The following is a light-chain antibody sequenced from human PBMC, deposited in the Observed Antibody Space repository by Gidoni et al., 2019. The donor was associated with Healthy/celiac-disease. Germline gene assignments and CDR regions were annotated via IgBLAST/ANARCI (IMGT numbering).Light chain of an antibody. Sequence: SSELTQDPAVSVALGQTVRTTCQGDSLRSYYASWYQQKPGQAHVLVIYGKYNRPSGIPDRFPGSSSGNTSSLTLTGAQAEDEADYYCNSRDSSGNHVVFGGGTKLTVL. CDR2: GKY. CDR3: NSRDSSGNHVV. CDR1: SLRSYY. J-gene: IGLJ2*01. V-gene: IGLV3-19*01.